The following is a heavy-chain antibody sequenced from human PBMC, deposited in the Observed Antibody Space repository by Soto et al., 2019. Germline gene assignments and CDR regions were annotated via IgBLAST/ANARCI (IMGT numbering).Heavy chain of an antibody. CDR3: ARLRGDHRDY. D-gene: IGHD3-10*01. CDR1: GFTFSSYS. CDR2: ISSSSSTI. V-gene: IGHV3-48*01. Sequence: EVQLVESGGGLVQPGGSLRLSCAASGFTFSSYSMNWVRQAPGKGLEWVSYISSSSSTIYYADSVKGRFTISRDNAKNSLYLQMNSLRAEDTAVYYCARLRGDHRDYWGQGTLVTVSS. J-gene: IGHJ4*02.